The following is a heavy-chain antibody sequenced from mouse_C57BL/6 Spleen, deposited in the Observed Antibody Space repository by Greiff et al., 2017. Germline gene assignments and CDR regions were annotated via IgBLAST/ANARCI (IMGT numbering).Heavy chain of an antibody. Sequence: DVQLQESGPELVKPGASVKMSCKASGYTFTDYNMHWVKQSHGKSLEWIGYINPNNGGTSYNQKFKGKATLTVKQSSSTAYMELRSLTSEDSAVYSCARAPMTTVVARDAMDYWGQGTSVTVSS. J-gene: IGHJ4*01. V-gene: IGHV1-22*01. CDR3: ARAPMTTVVARDAMDY. CDR2: INPNNGGT. D-gene: IGHD1-1*01. CDR1: GYTFTDYN.